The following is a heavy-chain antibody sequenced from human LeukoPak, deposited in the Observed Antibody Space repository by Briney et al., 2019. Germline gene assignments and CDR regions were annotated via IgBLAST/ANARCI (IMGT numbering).Heavy chain of an antibody. D-gene: IGHD1-7*01. J-gene: IGHJ6*02. CDR1: GFTFNYAW. V-gene: IGHV3-15*04. CDR2: TVSEIDGGTT. Sequence: GGSLRLSCAASGFTFNYAWMSWVRQVPGKGLEWVGQTVSEIDGGTTDYATTVKGRFTISRDDSKSTLYLQMNSLKIEDTAVYYCATVEDWNYARKDVWGQGATVIVSS. CDR3: ATVEDWNYARKDV.